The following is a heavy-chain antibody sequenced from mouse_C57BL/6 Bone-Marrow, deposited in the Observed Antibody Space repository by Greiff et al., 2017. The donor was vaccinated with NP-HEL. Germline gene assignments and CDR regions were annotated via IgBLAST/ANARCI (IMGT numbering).Heavy chain of an antibody. J-gene: IGHJ2*01. CDR2: ISSGGDYI. V-gene: IGHV5-9-1*02. Sequence: EVQLVESGEGLVKPGGSLKLSCVASGFTFSSYAMSWVRQTPEKRLEWVAYISSGGDYIYYADTVKGRFTISRDNARNTLYLQMSSLKSEDTAMYYCTRVYYGSSLPRYWGQGTTLTVSS. CDR3: TRVYYGSSLPRY. D-gene: IGHD1-1*01. CDR1: GFTFSSYA.